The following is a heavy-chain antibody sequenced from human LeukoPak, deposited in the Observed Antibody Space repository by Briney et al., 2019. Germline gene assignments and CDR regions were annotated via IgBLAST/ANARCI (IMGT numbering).Heavy chain of an antibody. D-gene: IGHD5-24*01. CDR2: IYHSGST. J-gene: IGHJ5*02. CDR3: ARRKRWLQFSFDP. V-gene: IGHV4-38-2*01. Sequence: SETLSLTCAVSGYSISSGYYWGWIRQPPGKGLEWIGSIYHSGSTYYNPSLKSRVTVSVDTSKNQFSLKLSSVTAADTAVYYCARRKRWLQFSFDPWGQGTLVTVSS. CDR1: GYSISSGYY.